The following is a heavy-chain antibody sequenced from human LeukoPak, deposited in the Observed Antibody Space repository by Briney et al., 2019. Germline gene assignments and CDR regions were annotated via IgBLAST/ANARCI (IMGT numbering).Heavy chain of an antibody. D-gene: IGHD3-9*01. CDR2: INPNSGGT. V-gene: IGHV1-2*02. CDR3: ARPNYDILTGYYSPGPEYFQH. CDR1: GYTFTGYY. J-gene: IGHJ1*01. Sequence: ASVKVSCKASGYTFTGYYMHWVRQAPGQGLEWMGWINPNSGGTNYAQKFQGRVTITRDTSISTAYMELSRLRSDDTAVYYCARPNYDILTGYYSPGPEYFQHWGQGTLVTVSS.